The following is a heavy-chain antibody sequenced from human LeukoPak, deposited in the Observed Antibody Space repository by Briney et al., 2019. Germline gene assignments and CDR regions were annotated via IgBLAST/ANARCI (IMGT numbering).Heavy chain of an antibody. V-gene: IGHV1-2*02. CDR2: INPNSGGT. CDR1: GGTFSSYA. D-gene: IGHD3-3*01. Sequence: ASVKVSCKASGGTFSSYAISWVRQAPGQGLEWMGGINPNSGGTNYAQKFQGRVTMTRDTSISTAYMELSRLRSDDTAVYYCARAPHLFGVVIIGGFDYWGQGTLVTVSS. CDR3: ARAPHLFGVVIIGGFDY. J-gene: IGHJ4*02.